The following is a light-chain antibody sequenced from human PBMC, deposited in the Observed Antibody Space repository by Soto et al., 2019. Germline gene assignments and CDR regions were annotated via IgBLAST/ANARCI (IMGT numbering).Light chain of an antibody. CDR2: TGS. CDR1: QGISNW. V-gene: IGKV1-12*01. Sequence: DIQMTQSPSSVSASVGDRVNITCRASQGISNWLAWYQQKPGRAPKLLIYTGSSLQSGVPSRFSGTGSGTDFTLTISSLQPEDVATYYCQQANSFPLTFGGGTNVEIK. J-gene: IGKJ4*01. CDR3: QQANSFPLT.